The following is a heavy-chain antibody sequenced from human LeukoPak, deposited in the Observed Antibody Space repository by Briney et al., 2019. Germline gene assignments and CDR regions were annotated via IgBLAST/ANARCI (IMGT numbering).Heavy chain of an antibody. J-gene: IGHJ4*02. D-gene: IGHD3-3*01. CDR2: VKTDGSGI. CDR3: ARQAESGFDY. Sequence: GGSLRLSCVVSGFTFTDFWMHWVRQAPGKGLVWVSRVKTDGSGINYGDSVKGRFTISRDNAKNTLYLQMNSLRVEDTAVYYCARQAESGFDYWGQGSLVTVSS. V-gene: IGHV3-74*01. CDR1: GFTFTDFW.